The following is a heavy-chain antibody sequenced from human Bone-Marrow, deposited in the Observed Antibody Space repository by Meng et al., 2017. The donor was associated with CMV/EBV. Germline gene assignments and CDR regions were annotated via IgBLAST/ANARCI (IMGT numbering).Heavy chain of an antibody. V-gene: IGHV3-7*03. J-gene: IGHJ4*02. D-gene: IGHD3-3*01. CDR2: IKHDGSDK. CDR3: ARRGLRFLEWSFDY. Sequence: GESLKISCEASGFSFSNYWMSWVRQAPGRGLEWVANIKHDGSDKYYVDSVKGRFTISRDNAKNSLFLQMNSLRFEDTAVYYCARRGLRFLEWSFDYWGQGTLVTVSS. CDR1: GFSFSNYW.